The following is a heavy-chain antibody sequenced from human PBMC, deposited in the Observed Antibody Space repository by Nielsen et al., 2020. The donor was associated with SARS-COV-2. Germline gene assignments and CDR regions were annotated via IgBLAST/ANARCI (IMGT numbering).Heavy chain of an antibody. CDR1: GFTVSSNY. D-gene: IGHD3-3*01. J-gene: IGHJ6*02. CDR2: IYSGGST. CDR3: ARSITIFGVVHYYYYGMDV. Sequence: GGSLRLSCAASGFTVSSNYMSWVRQAPGKGLEWVSVIYSGGSTYYADSVKGRFTISRDNSKNTLYLQMNSLRAEDTAVYYCARSITIFGVVHYYYYGMDVWGQGTTVTVSS. V-gene: IGHV3-66*01.